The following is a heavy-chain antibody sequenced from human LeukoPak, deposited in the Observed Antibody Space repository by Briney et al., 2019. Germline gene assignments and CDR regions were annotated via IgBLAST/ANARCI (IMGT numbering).Heavy chain of an antibody. CDR3: ARTHDYNNYPDY. D-gene: IGHD5-24*01. CDR1: GYTFNRYG. Sequence: ASVKLSCKASGYTFNRYGSSWVRQAPGQGLEWLGWISAYNGNTNYTQKVQDRVTMTTDTSTSTAYMELRSLSSDDTAVYFCARTHDYNNYPDYWGQGTLVAVSS. CDR2: ISAYNGNT. V-gene: IGHV1-18*01. J-gene: IGHJ4*02.